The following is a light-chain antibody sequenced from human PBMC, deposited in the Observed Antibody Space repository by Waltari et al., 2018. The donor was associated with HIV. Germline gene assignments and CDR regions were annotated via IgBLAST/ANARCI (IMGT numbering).Light chain of an antibody. Sequence: DIEMTQSPSPLSASLGDRVTISCRSSQDISSNLYWYQQEPGKAPNLLIYSASSLKSGVPSRFSGSGTGTDFALTINVLQPEDFATYYCQQSHSVPLTFGPGTKLDF. CDR1: QDISSN. CDR3: QQSHSVPLT. CDR2: SAS. J-gene: IGKJ3*01. V-gene: IGKV1-39*01.